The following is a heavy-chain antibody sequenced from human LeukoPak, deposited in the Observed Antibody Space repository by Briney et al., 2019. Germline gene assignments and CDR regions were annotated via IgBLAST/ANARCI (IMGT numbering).Heavy chain of an antibody. CDR2: IAHHGNNK. CDR1: GFTFSNYA. CDR3: AKDGSWSCTD. D-gene: IGHD2-8*02. Sequence: GGSLRLSSAASGFTFSNYAIHWVRQGPGKGLEWVAYIAHHGNNKYYADSVKGRFTISRDNSKRTLYLQMNSLRADDTAVYYCAKDGSWSCTDWGQGTLVTVSS. J-gene: IGHJ4*02. V-gene: IGHV3-30*02.